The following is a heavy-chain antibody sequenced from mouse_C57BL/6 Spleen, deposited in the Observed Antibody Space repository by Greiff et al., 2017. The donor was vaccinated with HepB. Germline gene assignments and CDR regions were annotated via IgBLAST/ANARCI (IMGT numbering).Heavy chain of an antibody. CDR3: ARGGLRRSYAMDY. D-gene: IGHD2-4*01. Sequence: VQLQQSGAELVRPGASVKLSCKASGYTFTDYYINWVKQRPGQGLEWIARIYPGSGNTYYNEKFKGKATLTAEKSSSTAYMQLSSLTSEDSAVYFCARGGLRRSYAMDYWGQGTSVTVSS. CDR1: GYTFTDYY. V-gene: IGHV1-76*01. CDR2: IYPGSGNT. J-gene: IGHJ4*01.